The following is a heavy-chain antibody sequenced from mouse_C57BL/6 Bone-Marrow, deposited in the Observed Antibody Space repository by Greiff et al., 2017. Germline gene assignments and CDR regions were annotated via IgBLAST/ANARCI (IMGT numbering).Heavy chain of an antibody. Sequence: EVQVVESGGGLVKPGGSLKLSCAASGFTFSSYAMSWVRQTPEKRLEWVATISDGGSYTYYPDNVKGRFTISRDNAKNNPYLQMSHLKSEDTAIYYCARDNDYYFDYGGQGTTLTVSS. D-gene: IGHD2-4*01. CDR1: GFTFSSYA. V-gene: IGHV5-4*01. J-gene: IGHJ2*01. CDR2: ISDGGSYT. CDR3: ARDNDYYFDY.